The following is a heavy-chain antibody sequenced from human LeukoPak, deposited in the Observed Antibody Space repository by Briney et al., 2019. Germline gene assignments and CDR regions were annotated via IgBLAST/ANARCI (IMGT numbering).Heavy chain of an antibody. J-gene: IGHJ4*02. CDR2: LYSDGNT. CDR3: ARGVEPLAANTLAY. CDR1: GFTVITND. V-gene: IGHV3-53*01. D-gene: IGHD1-14*01. Sequence: PGGSLRLSCAASGFTVITNDMTWVRQAPGKALEWVSVLYSDGNTTYADSVQGRFTISRDNSKNTLYLEMNSLSPDDTAVYYCARGVEPLAANTLAYWGQGTLVTVSS.